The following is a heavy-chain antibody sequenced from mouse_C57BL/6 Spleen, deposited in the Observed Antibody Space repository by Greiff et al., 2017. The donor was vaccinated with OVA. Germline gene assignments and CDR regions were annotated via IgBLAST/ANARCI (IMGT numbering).Heavy chain of an antibody. CDR1: GFNIKDYY. CDR3: TTRRNQADAMDY. V-gene: IGHV14-1*01. Sequence: EVKLMESGAELVRPGASVKLSCTASGFNIKDYYMHWVKQRPEQGLEWIGRIDPEDGDTEYAPKFQGKATMTADTSSNTAYLQLSSLTSEDTAVYYCTTRRNQADAMDYWGQGTSVTVSS. J-gene: IGHJ4*01. CDR2: IDPEDGDT. D-gene: IGHD3-2*02.